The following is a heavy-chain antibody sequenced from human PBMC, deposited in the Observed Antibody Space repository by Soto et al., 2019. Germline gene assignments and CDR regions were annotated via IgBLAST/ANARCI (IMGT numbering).Heavy chain of an antibody. CDR2: ISTSSSFI. D-gene: IGHD3-9*01. Sequence: SLRLSCAASGFTFSSYSMNWVRQAPGKGLEWVSSISTSSSFIYYADSVKGRFTISRDNAKNSLYLQMNSLRAEDTAVYYCARPYGYFDWLLDYWGQGTLVTVSS. CDR3: ARPYGYFDWLLDY. V-gene: IGHV3-21*01. CDR1: GFTFSSYS. J-gene: IGHJ4*02.